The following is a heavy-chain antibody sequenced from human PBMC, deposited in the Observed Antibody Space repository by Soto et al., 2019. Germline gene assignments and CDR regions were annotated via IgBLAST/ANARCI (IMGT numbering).Heavy chain of an antibody. V-gene: IGHV3-23*01. CDR2: ISGSGGST. D-gene: IGHD6-19*01. Sequence: GGSLRLSCAASGFTFSSYAMSWVRQAPGKGLEWVSAISGSGGSTYYADSVKGRFTISRDNSKDTLYLQMNSLRAEDTAVYYCAKDSHVAGTGDYWGQGTLVTVSS. J-gene: IGHJ4*02. CDR3: AKDSHVAGTGDY. CDR1: GFTFSSYA.